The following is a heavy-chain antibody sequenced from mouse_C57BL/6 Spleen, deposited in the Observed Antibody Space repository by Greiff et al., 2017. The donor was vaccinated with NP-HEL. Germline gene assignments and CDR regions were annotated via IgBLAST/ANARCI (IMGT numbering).Heavy chain of an antibody. CDR3: ARPGSTTVVAPIGY. D-gene: IGHD1-1*01. CDR1: GFTFSAYG. CDR2: ISSGSSTI. V-gene: IGHV5-17*01. J-gene: IGHJ4*01. Sequence: VQLKESGGGLVKPGGSLKLSCAASGFTFSAYGMHWVRQAPEKGLEWVAYISSGSSTIYYADTVKGRFTITRDNAKNTLFLQMTSLRSEDTAMYYCARPGSTTVVAPIGYWGQGTSVTVSS.